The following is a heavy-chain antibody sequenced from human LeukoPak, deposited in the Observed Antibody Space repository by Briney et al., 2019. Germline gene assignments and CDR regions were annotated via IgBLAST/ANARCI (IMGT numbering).Heavy chain of an antibody. CDR1: GFIFSSYG. V-gene: IGHV3-30*18. J-gene: IGHJ4*02. CDR3: AKEGRDGFNYDY. D-gene: IGHD5-24*01. CDR2: ISYDGSNK. Sequence: PGGSLRLSCSASGFIFSSYGMHWVRQAPGKGLEWVAVISYDGSNKYYADSVKGRFTVSRDNSKNTLYLQMNSLRAEDTAVYYCAKEGRDGFNYDYWGQGTLVTVSS.